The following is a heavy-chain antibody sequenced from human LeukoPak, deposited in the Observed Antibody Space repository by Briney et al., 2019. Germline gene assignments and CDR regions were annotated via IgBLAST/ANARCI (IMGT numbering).Heavy chain of an antibody. J-gene: IGHJ4*02. CDR1: GFTFSSYA. D-gene: IGHD3-10*01. V-gene: IGHV3-21*01. CDR2: ISSSSSYI. CDR3: ARGSVITMVRGVIAPFDY. Sequence: PGGSLRLSCAASGFTFSSYAMHWVRQAPGKGLEWVSSISSSSSYIYYADSVKGRFTISRDNAKNSLYLQMNNLRAEDTAVYYCARGSVITMVRGVIAPFDYWGQGTLVTVSS.